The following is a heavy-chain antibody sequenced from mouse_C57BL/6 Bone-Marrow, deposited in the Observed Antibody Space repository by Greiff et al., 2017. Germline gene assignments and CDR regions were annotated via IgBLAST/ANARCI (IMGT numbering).Heavy chain of an antibody. CDR1: GYSFTSYY. V-gene: IGHV1-66*01. D-gene: IGHD2-4*01. CDR3: AVRLRRGAGFAY. Sequence: QVQLKESGPELVKPGASVKISCKASGYSFTSYYIHWVKQRPGQGLEWIGWIYPGSGNTKYNEKFKGKATLTADTSSSTAYMQLSSLTSEDSAVYYCAVRLRRGAGFAYWGQGTLVTVSA. J-gene: IGHJ3*01. CDR2: IYPGSGNT.